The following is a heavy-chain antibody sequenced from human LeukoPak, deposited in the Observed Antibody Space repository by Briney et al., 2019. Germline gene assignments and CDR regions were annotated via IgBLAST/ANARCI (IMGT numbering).Heavy chain of an antibody. V-gene: IGHV4-39*07. J-gene: IGHJ4*02. D-gene: IGHD2-15*01. CDR2: IYYSGST. Sequence: SETLSLTCTVPGDSVSSSNYYWAWIRQPPGKGLEWIGNIYYSGSTYYNPSLTSRVTISVDTSKNQFSLRLNSVTAADTAVYYCARIAAKTVDYWGQGILVTVSS. CDR3: ARIAAKTVDY. CDR1: GDSVSSSNYY.